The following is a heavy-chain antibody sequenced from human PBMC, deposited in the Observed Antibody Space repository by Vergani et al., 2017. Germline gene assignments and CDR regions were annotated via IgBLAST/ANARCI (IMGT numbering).Heavy chain of an antibody. CDR1: GFTFSSYA. V-gene: IGHV3-30*04. Sequence: QVQLVESGGGVVQPGRSLRLSCAASGFTFSSYAMHWVRQAPGKGLEWVAVISYDGSNKYYADSVKGRFTISRDNSKNTLYLQMNSLRAEDTAVYYCAKDLYDSLVFDYWGQGTLVTVSS. CDR3: AKDLYDSLVFDY. J-gene: IGHJ4*02. CDR2: ISYDGSNK. D-gene: IGHD3-9*01.